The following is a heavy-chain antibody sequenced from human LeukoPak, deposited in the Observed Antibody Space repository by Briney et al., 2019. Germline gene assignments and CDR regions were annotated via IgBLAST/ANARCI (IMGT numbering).Heavy chain of an antibody. V-gene: IGHV3-30-3*01. J-gene: IGHJ3*02. CDR1: GFTFSSYA. Sequence: PGGFLRLSCAASGFTFSSYAMHWVRQAPGKGLEWVAVISYDGSNKYYADSVKGRFTISRDNAKNTLYLQMNSLRAEDTAVYYCAREASLQYSSGWYCPAFDIWGQGTMVTVSS. D-gene: IGHD6-19*01. CDR2: ISYDGSNK. CDR3: AREASLQYSSGWYCPAFDI.